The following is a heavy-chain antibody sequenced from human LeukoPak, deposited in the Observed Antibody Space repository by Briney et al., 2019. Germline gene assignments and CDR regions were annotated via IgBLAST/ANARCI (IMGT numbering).Heavy chain of an antibody. CDR3: ARDLNGDYVGGHFDY. CDR2: INQDRSEK. J-gene: IGHJ4*02. V-gene: IGHV3-7*01. D-gene: IGHD4-17*01. Sequence: GGSLRLSCAASGFTFSTYWMSWVRQAPGKGLEWVANINQDRSEKYYVDSVKGRFTISRDNAKNSLYLQMNSLRAEDTAVYYCARDLNGDYVGGHFDYWGQGTLVTVSS. CDR1: GFTFSTYW.